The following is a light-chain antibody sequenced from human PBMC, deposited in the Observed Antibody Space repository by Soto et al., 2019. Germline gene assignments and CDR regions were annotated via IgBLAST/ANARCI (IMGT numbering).Light chain of an antibody. Sequence: ETVMTQSPATLSVSPGEGATLSCRASQRVGSNLAWYQQKPGQAPRLLIYGASTRATGIPARFSGSGSGTECTLTISGLQSEDFAVYYCQQYNNWPPHTFGQGTKLEIK. J-gene: IGKJ2*01. V-gene: IGKV3-15*01. CDR2: GAS. CDR1: QRVGSN. CDR3: QQYNNWPPHT.